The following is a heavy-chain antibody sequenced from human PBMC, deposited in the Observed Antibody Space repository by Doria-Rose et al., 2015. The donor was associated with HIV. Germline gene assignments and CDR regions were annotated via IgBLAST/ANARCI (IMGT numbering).Heavy chain of an antibody. CDR2: ISTSSSYI. CDR3: ARERGYSYGRGYYYYGMDV. D-gene: IGHD5-18*01. J-gene: IGHJ6*02. Sequence: APGKGLEWVSSISTSSSYIYYGDSVKGRFTISRDNAKNSLYLQMNSLRAEDTAVYYCARERGYSYGRGYYYYGMDVWGQGTTVTVSS. V-gene: IGHV3-21*03.